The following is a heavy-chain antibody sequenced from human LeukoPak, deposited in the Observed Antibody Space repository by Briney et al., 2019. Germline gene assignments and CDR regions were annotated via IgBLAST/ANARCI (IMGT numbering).Heavy chain of an antibody. D-gene: IGHD3-10*01. CDR3: ARGRAGGFTMVRGVYYGMDV. J-gene: IGHJ6*02. CDR2: TYYRSKWYY. CDR1: GDSVSSNSAA. V-gene: IGHV6-1*01. Sequence: SQTLSLTCAISGDSVSSNSAAWSWIRQSPSRGLEWLGRTYYRSKWYYDYAVSVKSRITINPDTSKNQFSLQLNSVTPEDTAVYYCARGRAGGFTMVRGVYYGMDVWGQGTTVTVSS.